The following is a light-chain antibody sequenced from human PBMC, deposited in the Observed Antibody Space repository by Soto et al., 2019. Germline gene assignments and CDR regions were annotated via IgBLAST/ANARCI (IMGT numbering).Light chain of an antibody. Sequence: QSVLTQPPSASGTPGQRVTIPCSGSSSNIGSNTVNWYQQLPGTAPKLLIYSNNQRPSGVPDRFSGSKSGTSASLAISGLQSEDEADYYYAAWDDSLNVVFGGGTKLTVL. CDR2: SNN. CDR1: SSNIGSNT. CDR3: AAWDDSLNVV. J-gene: IGLJ2*01. V-gene: IGLV1-44*01.